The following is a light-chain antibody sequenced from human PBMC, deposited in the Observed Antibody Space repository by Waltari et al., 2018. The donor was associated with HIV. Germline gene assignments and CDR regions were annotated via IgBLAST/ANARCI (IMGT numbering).Light chain of an antibody. J-gene: IGKJ3*01. V-gene: IGKV3-20*01. Sequence: EFVLSQSPGPLPLPRGDGATLSCRSSQSLPSNYVAWYLHKPGQAPRLLIYGASFRATGIPDRFSGSGSGTDFTLTISRQEPEDFATYFCQQYGSSATFGPGTKVDI. CDR3: QQYGSSAT. CDR2: GAS. CDR1: QSLPSNY.